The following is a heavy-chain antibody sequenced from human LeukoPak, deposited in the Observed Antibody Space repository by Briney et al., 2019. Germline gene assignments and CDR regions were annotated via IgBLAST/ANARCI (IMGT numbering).Heavy chain of an antibody. J-gene: IGHJ4*02. CDR2: ISGSGGST. V-gene: IGHV3-23*01. CDR1: GFTFSSYA. CDR3: AKDLIIGY. D-gene: IGHD3-10*01. Sequence: PGGSLRLSCAASGFTFSSYAMSWVRQAPGKGLEWVSSISGSGGSTYYAGSGKGRFTICRVNSKNTLYLQMNSLRAEGTAVYYCAKDLIIGYWGQGTLVTVSS.